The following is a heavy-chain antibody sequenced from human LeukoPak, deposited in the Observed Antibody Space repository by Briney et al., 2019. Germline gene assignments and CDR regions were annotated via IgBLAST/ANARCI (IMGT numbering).Heavy chain of an antibody. J-gene: IGHJ3*02. CDR1: GGSISSSSYY. D-gene: IGHD3-22*01. CDR2: IYYSGST. CDR3: ASYYYDSSGYHDDAFDI. Sequence: PSETLSLTCTVSGGSISSSSYYWSWIRQHPGKGLEWIGYIYYSGSTYYNPSLKSRVTISVDTSKNQFSLKLSSVTAADTAVYYCASYYYDSSGYHDDAFDIWGQGTMVTVSS. V-gene: IGHV4-31*03.